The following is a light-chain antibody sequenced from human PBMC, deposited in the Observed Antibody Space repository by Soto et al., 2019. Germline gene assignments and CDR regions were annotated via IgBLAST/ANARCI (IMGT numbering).Light chain of an antibody. Sequence: DIQMTQSPSSLYASVGDRVTITCRASQSMSSYLNWYQQKPGKAPKLLIYAASSLQSGVPSRLSGSGSGTDFTLTISRLHPEDFATYYWQQIYSTPCTFGTGTKVHI. J-gene: IGKJ3*01. CDR3: QQIYSTPCT. CDR1: QSMSSY. CDR2: AAS. V-gene: IGKV1-39*01.